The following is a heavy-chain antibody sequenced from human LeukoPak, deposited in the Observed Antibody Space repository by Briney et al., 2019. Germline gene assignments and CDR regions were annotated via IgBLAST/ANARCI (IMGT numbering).Heavy chain of an antibody. Sequence: GGSLRLSCAASGFTFSNYWVHWVRQPPGKGLEWVAVISYDGRYENYAESVRGRFTISRDNSRNTLYLQMNRLRDEDTAVYHCAREVTVTGPDRKFDYWGQGSQVTVTS. CDR2: ISYDGRYE. J-gene: IGHJ4*02. D-gene: IGHD3-9*01. CDR1: GFTFSNYW. V-gene: IGHV3-30-3*01. CDR3: AREVTVTGPDRKFDY.